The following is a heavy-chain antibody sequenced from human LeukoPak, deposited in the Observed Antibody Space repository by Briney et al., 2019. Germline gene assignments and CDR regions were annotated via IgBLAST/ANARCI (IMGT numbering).Heavy chain of an antibody. CDR1: GFTFSSYG. D-gene: IGHD3-10*01. V-gene: IGHV3-30*18. J-gene: IGHJ4*02. Sequence: GGSLRLSCAASGFTFSSYGMNWVRPAPGKGLEWMAVISFDASNEYYADSVKGRLTISRDNSKNTLYLQMNSLRAEDTALYYCAKDLSWSGNFYAFDSWGQGTLVTVSS. CDR3: AKDLSWSGNFYAFDS. CDR2: ISFDASNE.